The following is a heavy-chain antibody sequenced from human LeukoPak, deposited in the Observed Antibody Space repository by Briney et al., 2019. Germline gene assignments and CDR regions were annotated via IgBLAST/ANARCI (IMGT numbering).Heavy chain of an antibody. Sequence: GWSLRLSCAASGFTFSSYGMHWVRQAPGKGLEWVAVISYDGSNKYYADSVKGRFTISRDNSKNTLYLQMNSLRAEDTAVYYCAKRGYSYASFDYWGQGTLVTVSS. V-gene: IGHV3-30*18. CDR3: AKRGYSYASFDY. CDR2: ISYDGSNK. D-gene: IGHD5-18*01. J-gene: IGHJ4*02. CDR1: GFTFSSYG.